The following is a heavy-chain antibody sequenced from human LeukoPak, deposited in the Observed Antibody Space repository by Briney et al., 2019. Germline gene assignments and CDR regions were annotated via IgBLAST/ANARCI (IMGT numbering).Heavy chain of an antibody. CDR2: IRYDGSNK. V-gene: IGHV3-30*02. CDR3: AKGTEEDFDWELIGDY. Sequence: PGGSLRLSCAAPGFTFSSYGMHWVRQAPGKGLERVAFIRYDGSNKYYAGSVKGRFTISRDNFKNTQYLQMNSLRAEDTAVYYCAKGTEEDFDWELIGDYWGQGTLVTVSS. D-gene: IGHD3-9*01. J-gene: IGHJ4*02. CDR1: GFTFSSYG.